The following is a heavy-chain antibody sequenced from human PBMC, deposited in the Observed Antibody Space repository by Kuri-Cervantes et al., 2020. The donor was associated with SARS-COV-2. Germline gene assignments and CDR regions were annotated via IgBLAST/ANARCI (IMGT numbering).Heavy chain of an antibody. CDR1: GFTFSSYA. J-gene: IGHJ4*02. D-gene: IGHD2-21*01. CDR2: ISGSGGST. V-gene: IGHV3-23*01. Sequence: GESLKISCAASGFTFSSYAMSWVRQAPGKGLEWVSAISGSGGSTYYADSVKGRFTISRDNSKNTLYLQMNSLRAGDTAVYYCAKTPIVVVIAITYYFDYWGQGTLVTVSS. CDR3: AKTPIVVVIAITYYFDY.